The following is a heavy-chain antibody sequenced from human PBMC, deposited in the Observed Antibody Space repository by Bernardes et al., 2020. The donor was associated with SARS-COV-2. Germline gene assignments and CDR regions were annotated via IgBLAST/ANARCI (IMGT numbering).Heavy chain of an antibody. CDR2: ISYSGTT. CDR3: ARGILYNYYAMDV. D-gene: IGHD3-3*02. Sequence: SETLSLTCSVSGGSLSPHYWSWIRQPPGGGLDWIGYISYSGTTNYKPSLRSRVTISVDTSNNQFSLTLRSVTAADTAVYFCARGILYNYYAMDVWGQGTTVTVSS. CDR1: GGSLSPHY. J-gene: IGHJ6*02. V-gene: IGHV4-59*11.